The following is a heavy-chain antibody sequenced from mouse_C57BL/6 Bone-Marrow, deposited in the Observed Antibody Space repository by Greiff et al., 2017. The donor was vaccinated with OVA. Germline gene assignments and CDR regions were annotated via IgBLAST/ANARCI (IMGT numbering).Heavy chain of an antibody. CDR3: ARPAQAKDY. CDR2: IDPSDSYT. D-gene: IGHD3-2*02. V-gene: IGHV1-50*01. J-gene: IGHJ2*01. CDR1: GYTFTSYW. Sequence: QVQLQQPGAELVKPGASVKLSCKASGYTFTSYWMQWVKQRPGQGLEWIGEIDPSDSYTNYNQKFKGKATLTVDTSSSTAYMQLSSLTSEDSAVYYCARPAQAKDYWGQGTTLTVSS.